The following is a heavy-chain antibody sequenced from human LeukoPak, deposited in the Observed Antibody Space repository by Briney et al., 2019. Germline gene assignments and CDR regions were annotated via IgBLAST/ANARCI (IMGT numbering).Heavy chain of an antibody. J-gene: IGHJ4*02. V-gene: IGHV4-4*07. CDR2: IHSSGST. D-gene: IGHD3-22*01. CDR3: ARDRYYYDSSGYLFDY. CDR1: GVSISSYY. Sequence: SETLSLACTVSGVSISSYYWSWIRQPAGKGLEWIGRIHSSGSTNYNPSLKSRVTMSVDTSKNQFSLKLSSVTAADTAVYYCARDRYYYDSSGYLFDYWGQGTLVTVSS.